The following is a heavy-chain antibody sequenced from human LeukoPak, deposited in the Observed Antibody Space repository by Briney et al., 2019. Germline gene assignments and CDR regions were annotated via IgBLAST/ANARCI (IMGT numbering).Heavy chain of an antibody. CDR3: ATYLGSETYYIPYNYHYMDV. V-gene: IGHV3-7*01. Sequence: PGGSLRLSCAASGFTFSTYWMSWVRQTPGKGLEWVANIKQDGSEKYYVDSVKGRFTISRDNAKNSLYLQMNSLRAEDTAVYYCATYLGSETYYIPYNYHYMDVWGKGTTVTVSS. D-gene: IGHD3-10*01. J-gene: IGHJ6*03. CDR1: GFTFSTYW. CDR2: IKQDGSEK.